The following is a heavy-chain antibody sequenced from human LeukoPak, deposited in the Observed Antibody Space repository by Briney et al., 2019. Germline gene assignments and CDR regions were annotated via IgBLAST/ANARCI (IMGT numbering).Heavy chain of an antibody. CDR2: IKHDGSDK. J-gene: IGHJ4*02. Sequence: PGGSLRLSCAASGFTFSSYLMNWVRQAPGKGLEWVAYIKHDGSDKKYVDSVKGRFTISRDNAENSLFLQMDNLRAEDAAVYYCVRGGRPMDLLLDYWGQGTLVTVSS. D-gene: IGHD1-26*01. CDR3: VRGGRPMDLLLDY. CDR1: GFTFSSYL. V-gene: IGHV3-7*01.